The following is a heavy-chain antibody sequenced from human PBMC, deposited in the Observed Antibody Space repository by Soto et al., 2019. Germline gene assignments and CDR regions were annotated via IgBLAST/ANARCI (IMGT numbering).Heavy chain of an antibody. D-gene: IGHD3-9*01. CDR3: ARSSKYYDILTGKEPYYFDY. Sequence: GGSLRLSCAASGLTFSSYSMNWVRQAPGKGLEWVSYISSSSSTIYYADSVKGRFTISRDNAKNSLYLQMNSLRDEDTAVYYCARSSKYYDILTGKEPYYFDYWGQGTLVTVSS. V-gene: IGHV3-48*02. J-gene: IGHJ4*02. CDR1: GLTFSSYS. CDR2: ISSSSSTI.